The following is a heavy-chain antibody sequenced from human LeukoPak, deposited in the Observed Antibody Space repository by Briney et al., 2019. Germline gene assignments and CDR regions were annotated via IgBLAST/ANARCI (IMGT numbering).Heavy chain of an antibody. CDR2: ISYDGSNK. Sequence: GRSLRLSCAASGFTFSSYGMHWVRQAPGKGLEWVAVISYDGSNKYYADPVKGRFTISRDNSKNTLYLQMNSLRAEDTAVYYCAKLAPLIRFGELSPLFDYWGQGTLVTVSS. D-gene: IGHD3-10*01. V-gene: IGHV3-30*18. CDR3: AKLAPLIRFGELSPLFDY. CDR1: GFTFSSYG. J-gene: IGHJ4*02.